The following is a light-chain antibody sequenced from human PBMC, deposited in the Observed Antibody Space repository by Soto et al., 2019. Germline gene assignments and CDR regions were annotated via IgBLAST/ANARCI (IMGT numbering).Light chain of an antibody. V-gene: IGKV1-5*01. CDR3: QQYNSYRWT. J-gene: IGKJ1*01. CDR2: DAS. CDR1: QSISRS. Sequence: DIQMTQSPSTLSASVGDRVTITCRASQSISRSLAWYQQKPGKAPKLLIYDASSLESGVPSRVSGSGSGTEFTLTVSSLQPDDLATYYCQQYNSYRWTFGQGTKVEIK.